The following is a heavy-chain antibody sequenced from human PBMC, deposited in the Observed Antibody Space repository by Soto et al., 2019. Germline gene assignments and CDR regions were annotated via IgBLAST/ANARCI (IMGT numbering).Heavy chain of an antibody. Sequence: GASVKVSCKASGGTFSSYAISWVRQAPGQGLEWMGGIIPIFGTANYAQKFQGRVTITADESTSTAYMELSSLRSEDTAVYYCAREKIIRYSSSWSNYYGMDVWGQGTTVTVSS. V-gene: IGHV1-69*13. J-gene: IGHJ6*02. CDR1: GGTFSSYA. CDR2: IIPIFGTA. D-gene: IGHD6-13*01. CDR3: AREKIIRYSSSWSNYYGMDV.